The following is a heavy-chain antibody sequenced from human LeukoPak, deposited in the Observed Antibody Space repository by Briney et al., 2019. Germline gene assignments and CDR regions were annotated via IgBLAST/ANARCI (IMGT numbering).Heavy chain of an antibody. CDR1: GGSFSGYY. V-gene: IGHV4-34*01. Sequence: SETLSLTCAVYGGSFSGYYWSWIRQPPGKGLEWIGEINHGGSTNYNPSLKSRVTISVDTSKNQFSLKLSSVTAADTAVYYCARGDSSSWYWFDPWGQGTLVTVSS. CDR2: INHGGST. D-gene: IGHD6-13*01. CDR3: ARGDSSSWYWFDP. J-gene: IGHJ5*02.